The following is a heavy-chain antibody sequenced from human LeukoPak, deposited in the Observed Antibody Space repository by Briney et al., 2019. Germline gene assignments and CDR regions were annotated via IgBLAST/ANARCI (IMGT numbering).Heavy chain of an antibody. CDR1: GYTFTSYG. J-gene: IGHJ6*02. CDR2: ISAYNGNT. D-gene: IGHD3-3*01. Sequence: ASVKVSCKASGYTFTSYGISWVRQASGQGLEWMGWISAYNGNTNYAQKLQGRVTMTTDTSTSTAYMELRSLRSDDTAVYYCARDHVRRYDFWSGSLYYYYGMDVWCQGTTVTVSS. V-gene: IGHV1-18*01. CDR3: ARDHVRRYDFWSGSLYYYYGMDV.